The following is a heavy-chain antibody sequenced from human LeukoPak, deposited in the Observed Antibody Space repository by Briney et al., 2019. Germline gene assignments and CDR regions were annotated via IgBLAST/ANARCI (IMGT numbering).Heavy chain of an antibody. J-gene: IGHJ6*01. CDR3: ARGTSIRYSSSWYHGMDV. CDR2: ISAYNGNT. Sequence: GASVKVSCKASGGTFSSYAISWVRQAPGQGLEWMGWISAYNGNTNYAQKLQGRVTMTTDTSTSTAYMELRSLRSDDTAVYYCARGTSIRYSSSWYHGMDVWGQGTTVTVSS. V-gene: IGHV1-18*01. CDR1: GGTFSSYA. D-gene: IGHD6-13*01.